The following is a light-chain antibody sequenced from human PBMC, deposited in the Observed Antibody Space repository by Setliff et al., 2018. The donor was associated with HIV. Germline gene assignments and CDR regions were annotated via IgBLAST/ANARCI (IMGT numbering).Light chain of an antibody. CDR1: SSNIGAGYD. CDR2: DNS. V-gene: IGLV1-40*01. CDR3: QSYDSSQVV. J-gene: IGLJ2*01. Sequence: QSVLTQPPSVSGAPGQRVTISCTGSSSNIGAGYDVHWYQQIPGSAPRLLMSDNSNRPSGVPDRFSGSKSGTSASLVITGLQAEDEADYYCQSYDSSQVVFGGGTKVTVL.